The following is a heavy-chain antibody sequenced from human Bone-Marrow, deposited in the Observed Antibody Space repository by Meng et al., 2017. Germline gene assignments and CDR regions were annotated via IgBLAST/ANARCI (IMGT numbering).Heavy chain of an antibody. CDR3: ARDRSSSSWYFDY. Sequence: GESLKISCAASGFTFSSYWMNWVRQAPGKGLEWVANIKEDGSEKYYVDSVKGRFTISRDNTKNSLYLQMNSLRAEDTAVYYCARDRSSSSWYFDYWGQGTLVTVSS. CDR1: GFTFSSYW. V-gene: IGHV3-7*01. CDR2: IKEDGSEK. D-gene: IGHD6-13*01. J-gene: IGHJ4*02.